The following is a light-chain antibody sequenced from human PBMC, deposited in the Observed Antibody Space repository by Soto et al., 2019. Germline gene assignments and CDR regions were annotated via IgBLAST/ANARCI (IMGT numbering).Light chain of an antibody. J-gene: IGKJ5*01. CDR3: QHFGSSPPVT. CDR1: QSVSSSY. Sequence: EIVLRQSPGTLSLSPGERATVSCRASQSVSSSYLAWYQQKPGQSPRLPIYGASTRATGIPARFSGSGSGSEFTLTISGLEPEDFAVYFCQHFGSSPPVTFGQGTRLEIK. V-gene: IGKV3-20*01. CDR2: GAS.